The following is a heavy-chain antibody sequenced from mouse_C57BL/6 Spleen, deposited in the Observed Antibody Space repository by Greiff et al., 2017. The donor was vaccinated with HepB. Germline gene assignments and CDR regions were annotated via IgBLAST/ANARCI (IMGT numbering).Heavy chain of an antibody. CDR3: ARSDYYGSRGNYVDY. Sequence: QVQLKQPGTELVKPGASVKLSCKASGYTFTSYWMHWVKQRPGQGLEWIGNINPSNGGTNYNEKFKSKATLTVDKSSSTAYMQLSSLTSEDSAVYYCARSDYYGSRGNYVDYWGQGTTLTVSS. CDR1: GYTFTSYW. CDR2: INPSNGGT. V-gene: IGHV1-53*01. D-gene: IGHD1-1*01. J-gene: IGHJ2*01.